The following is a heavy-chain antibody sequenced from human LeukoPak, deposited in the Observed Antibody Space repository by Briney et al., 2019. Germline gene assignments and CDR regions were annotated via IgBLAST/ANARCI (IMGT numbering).Heavy chain of an antibody. CDR1: GYTFTSYG. J-gene: IGHJ4*02. CDR2: ISAYNGST. CDR3: ARGARYYYDSPLEYYFDY. D-gene: IGHD3-22*01. V-gene: IGHV1-18*01. Sequence: GASVKVSCKASGYTFTSYGISWVRQAPGQGLEWMGWISAYNGSTNYAQKFQGRVTITADESTSTAYMELSSLRSEDTAVYYCARGARYYYDSPLEYYFDYWGQGTLVTVSS.